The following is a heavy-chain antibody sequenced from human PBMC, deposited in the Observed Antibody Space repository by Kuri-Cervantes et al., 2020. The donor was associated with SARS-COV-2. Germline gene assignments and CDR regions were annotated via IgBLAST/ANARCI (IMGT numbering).Heavy chain of an antibody. Sequence: ASVKVFCNVSGDTLTELSMHWLRQEPGKGLEWMGGFDPEDGETIYAQKFQGRVTMTEDTSTDTAYMELSSLRSEDTAVYYCATDLRHYDFWSGYYPLGYFQHWGQGTLVTVSS. CDR1: GDTLTELS. CDR3: ATDLRHYDFWSGYYPLGYFQH. CDR2: FDPEDGET. J-gene: IGHJ1*01. D-gene: IGHD3-3*01. V-gene: IGHV1-24*01.